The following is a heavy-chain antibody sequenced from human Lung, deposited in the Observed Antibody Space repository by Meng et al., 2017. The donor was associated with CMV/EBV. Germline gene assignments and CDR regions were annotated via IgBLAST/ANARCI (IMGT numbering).Heavy chain of an antibody. CDR1: GFTFGDNA. CDR2: IRSKAYGGTT. CDR3: SRFRGYPLYYYALDV. D-gene: IGHD5-18*01. J-gene: IGHJ6*02. V-gene: IGHV3-49*04. Sequence: GGSLRLXCTASGFTFGDNAMNWVRQAPGEGLEWVGFIRSKAYGGTTEYAASVEGRFTISRDDSKSIAYLQMNSLKTEDTAVYYCSRFRGYPLYYYALDVWXQGTXVTVSS.